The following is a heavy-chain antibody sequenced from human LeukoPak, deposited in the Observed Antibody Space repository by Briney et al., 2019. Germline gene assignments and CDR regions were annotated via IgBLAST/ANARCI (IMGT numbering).Heavy chain of an antibody. D-gene: IGHD3-16*01. CDR2: IKQDGSEK. CDR3: ARIRGTQARAFDI. CDR1: GFTFSSYW. V-gene: IGHV3-7*01. Sequence: QSGGSLRLSCAASGFTFSSYWMSWVRQAPGKGLEWVASIKQDGSEKYYVDSVKGRFTISRDNAKNSLYLQMNSLRAEDTAVYYCARIRGTQARAFDIWGQGTTVTVSS. J-gene: IGHJ3*02.